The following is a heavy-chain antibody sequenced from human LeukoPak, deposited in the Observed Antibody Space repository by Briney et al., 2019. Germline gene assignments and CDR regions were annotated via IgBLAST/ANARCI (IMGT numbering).Heavy chain of an antibody. CDR1: GFTVSSNY. CDR2: IYSGGTT. CDR3: ARERSGSYYFDY. D-gene: IGHD1-26*01. V-gene: IGHV3-53*01. Sequence: PGGSLRLSCAASGFTVSSNYMNWVRQAPGKGLEWVSVIYSGGTTYYADSVKGRFTISRDNSKNTLYLQMNSLRAEDTAVYYCARERSGSYYFDYWGQGTLVTVSS. J-gene: IGHJ4*02.